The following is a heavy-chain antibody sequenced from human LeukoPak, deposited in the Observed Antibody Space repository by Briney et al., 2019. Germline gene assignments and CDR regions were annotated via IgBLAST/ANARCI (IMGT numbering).Heavy chain of an antibody. CDR2: ISWNSGNI. Sequence: GGSLRLSCAASGFTFDDYAMHWVRHVPGKGLEWVSGISWNSGNIEYADSVKGRFTISRDNAKKSLFLQMNSLRAEDTALYYCARDPSYSSSSPYFDYWGQGVLVTVSS. J-gene: IGHJ4*02. CDR1: GFTFDDYA. CDR3: ARDPSYSSSSPYFDY. V-gene: IGHV3-9*01. D-gene: IGHD6-6*01.